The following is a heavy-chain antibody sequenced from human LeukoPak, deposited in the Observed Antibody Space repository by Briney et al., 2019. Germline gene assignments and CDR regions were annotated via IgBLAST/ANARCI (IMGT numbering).Heavy chain of an antibody. V-gene: IGHV4-34*01. J-gene: IGHJ4*02. D-gene: IGHD3-9*01. CDR2: INHSGST. CDR1: GGSFSGYY. Sequence: PSETLSLTCAVYGGSFSGYYWSWIRQPPGKGLEWIGEINHSGSTNYNPSLKSRVTISVDTSKNQFSLKLSSVTAADTAVYYCARLDILTGTSTLLDYWGQGTLVTVSS. CDR3: ARLDILTGTSTLLDY.